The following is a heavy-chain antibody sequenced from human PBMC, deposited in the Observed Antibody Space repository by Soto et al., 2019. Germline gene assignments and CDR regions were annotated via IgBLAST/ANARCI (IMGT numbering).Heavy chain of an antibody. V-gene: IGHV4-59*01. J-gene: IGHJ4*02. CDR1: GGSMSNNY. D-gene: IGHD4-17*01. CDR2: VFYTGST. Sequence: QVHLQESGPGLVKHSETLSLFCNVSGGSMSNNYWTWIRQAPGKGLEWIGYVFYTGSTNYNPSLKRRVSISVDTSKKYFSLRLTSVTAADTAVYYCARSLTVTRFDQWGQGTRVTVS. CDR3: ARSLTVTRFDQ.